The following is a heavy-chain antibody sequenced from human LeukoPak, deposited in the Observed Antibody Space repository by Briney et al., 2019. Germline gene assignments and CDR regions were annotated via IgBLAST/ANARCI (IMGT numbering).Heavy chain of an antibody. V-gene: IGHV3-7*01. CDR2: IERDGSEK. J-gene: IGHJ4*02. CDR1: GFTFSSHW. Sequence: GGSLRLSCAASGFTFSSHWMSWVRQAPGKGLEWVANIERDGSEKNYVESVKGRFTISRDNAKNALYLQMNSLRAEDTAVYFSAREPTAVGLWGQGTLVTVSS. D-gene: IGHD1-26*01. CDR3: AREPTAVGL.